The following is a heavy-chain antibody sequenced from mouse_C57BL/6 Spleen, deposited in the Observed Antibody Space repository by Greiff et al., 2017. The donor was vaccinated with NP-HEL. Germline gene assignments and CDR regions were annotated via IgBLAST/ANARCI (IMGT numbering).Heavy chain of an antibody. Sequence: QVQLQQSGAELVKPGASVKMSCKASGYTFTSYWITWVKQRPGQGLEWIGDIYPGSGSTNYNEKFKSKATLTVDTSSSTAYMQLSSLTSEDSAVYYCARGDYYGSSEAMDYWGQGTSVTVSS. D-gene: IGHD1-1*01. CDR3: ARGDYYGSSEAMDY. CDR1: GYTFTSYW. V-gene: IGHV1-55*01. J-gene: IGHJ4*01. CDR2: IYPGSGST.